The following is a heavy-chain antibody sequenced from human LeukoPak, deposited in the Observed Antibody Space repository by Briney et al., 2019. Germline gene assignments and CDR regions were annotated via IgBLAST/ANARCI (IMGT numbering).Heavy chain of an antibody. D-gene: IGHD3-10*01. J-gene: IGHJ6*03. Sequence: GGSLRLSCAASGFTFSSYEMNWVRQAPGKGLEWVSYISSSGSTIYYADSVKGRFTISRDNAKNSLYLQMNSLRAEDTAVYYCAREGNPRKFGELTNPKGDYYYMDVWGKGTTVTISS. CDR3: AREGNPRKFGELTNPKGDYYYMDV. CDR1: GFTFSSYE. V-gene: IGHV3-48*03. CDR2: ISSSGSTI.